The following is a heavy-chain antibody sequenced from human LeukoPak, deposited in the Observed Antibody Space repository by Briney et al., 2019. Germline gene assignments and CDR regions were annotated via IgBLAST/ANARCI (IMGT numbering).Heavy chain of an antibody. V-gene: IGHV4-59*11. CDR2: INYSGRT. CDR1: GGSISSHY. D-gene: IGHD3-22*01. J-gene: IGHJ3*02. CDR3: ARLLDNDSSGDPDTFDM. Sequence: SETLSLTCTVSGGSISSHYWSWIRQPPGKRLEWIAFINYSGRTKYNPSLQRRVTISLDRSEKNFSLKMTSVTAADTAVYYCARLLDNDSSGDPDTFDMWGQGTVVIVSS.